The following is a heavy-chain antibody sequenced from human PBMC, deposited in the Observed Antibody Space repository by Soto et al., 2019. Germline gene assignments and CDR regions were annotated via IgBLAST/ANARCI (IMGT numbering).Heavy chain of an antibody. CDR2: IYSGGRT. V-gene: IGHV3-53*01. D-gene: IGHD3-22*01. CDR3: ARDKTSYYDISGIFDI. Sequence: GGSLRLSXAASGFTVSDNYMTCVRQAPGKGLEWVSVIYSGGRTYYADSVKGRFTISRDNSNNTLYLQMNSLRAEDTAVYYCARDKTSYYDISGIFDIWGQGTMVTVSS. J-gene: IGHJ3*02. CDR1: GFTVSDNY.